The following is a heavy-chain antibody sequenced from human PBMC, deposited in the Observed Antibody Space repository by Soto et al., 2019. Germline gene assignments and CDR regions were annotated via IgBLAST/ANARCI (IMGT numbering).Heavy chain of an antibody. J-gene: IGHJ4*02. CDR2: INPFDGSR. CDR1: GYIFTSYY. V-gene: IGHV1-46*03. D-gene: IGHD3-10*01. Sequence: QVELVQSGAEVKKPGASVKVSCKASGYIFTSYYLHWVRQAPGQGLEWMGWINPFDGSRMFAQSFQVSVTFTRDTSTSTVYMELSGLSSDDTAVYYCSRVDPGETSPFDHWGQGTLVTVSS. CDR3: SRVDPGETSPFDH.